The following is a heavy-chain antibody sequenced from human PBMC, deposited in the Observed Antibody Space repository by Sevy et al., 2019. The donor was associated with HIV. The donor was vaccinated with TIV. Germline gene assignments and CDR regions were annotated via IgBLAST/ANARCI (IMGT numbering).Heavy chain of an antibody. D-gene: IGHD2-8*01. CDR1: GFTFCSYS. CDR3: ARGSGYCSNGVCYYSDV. V-gene: IGHV3-21*06. J-gene: IGHJ4*02. CDR2: ISSTSSDI. Sequence: GGSLRLSCEASGFTFCSYSINWVRQTPGKGLEWASSISSTSSDIYYADSVKGRFTIYRDNAKNTVYLQMNNLRAEDTAVYFCARGSGYCSNGVCYYSDVWGQGALVTVSS.